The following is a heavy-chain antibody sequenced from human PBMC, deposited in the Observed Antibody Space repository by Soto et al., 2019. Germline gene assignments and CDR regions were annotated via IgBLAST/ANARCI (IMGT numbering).Heavy chain of an antibody. V-gene: IGHV3-33*01. CDR3: ARDRTSTYFDY. Sequence: GGSLRLSCAASGFTFRNHGMHWVRQAPGKGLEWVAVIWYDGSNKYYADSVKGRFTISRDYSKNTLSLQMNSLRAEDTAIYYCARDRTSTYFDYWGQGTQVTVSS. CDR2: IWYDGSNK. CDR1: GFTFRNHG. D-gene: IGHD2-2*01. J-gene: IGHJ4*02.